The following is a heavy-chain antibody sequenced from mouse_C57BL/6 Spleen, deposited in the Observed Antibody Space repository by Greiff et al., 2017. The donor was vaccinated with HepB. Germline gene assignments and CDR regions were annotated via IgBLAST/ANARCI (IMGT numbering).Heavy chain of an antibody. V-gene: IGHV1-54*01. CDR3: AREALYYFDY. J-gene: IGHJ2*01. CDR2: INPGSGGT. Sequence: VQLQQSGAELVRPGPSVKVSCKASGYAFTNYLIEWVKQRPGQGLEWIGVINPGSGGTNYNEKFKGKATLTADKSSSTAYMQLSSLTSEDSAVYFCAREALYYFDYWGQGTTLTVSS. CDR1: GYAFTNYL.